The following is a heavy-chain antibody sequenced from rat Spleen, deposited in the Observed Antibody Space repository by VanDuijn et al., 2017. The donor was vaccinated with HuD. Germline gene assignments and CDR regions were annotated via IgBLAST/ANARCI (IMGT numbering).Heavy chain of an antibody. J-gene: IGHJ2*01. Sequence: EVQLVESGGGLVQPGSSLKVSCVASGFTFSSYVMHWFRQAPENGIEWLAYINTDSSRTNYAETVTARFTISRDKAKNTVDMQLSSLRSEDTATYYCTRDYNIGTTPYFDYWGQGVMVTVSS. D-gene: IGHD1-5*01. CDR3: TRDYNIGTTPYFDY. V-gene: IGHV5-43*01. CDR2: INTDSSRT. CDR1: GFTFSSYV.